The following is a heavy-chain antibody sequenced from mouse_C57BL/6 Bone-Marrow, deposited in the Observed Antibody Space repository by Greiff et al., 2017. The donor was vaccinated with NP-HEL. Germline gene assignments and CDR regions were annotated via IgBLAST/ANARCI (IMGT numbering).Heavy chain of an antibody. CDR3: SGPHRGSNSWYLDV. V-gene: IGHV1-15*01. D-gene: IGHD2-5*01. CDR2: IDPETGGT. Sequence: QVQLQQSGAELVRPGASVTLSCKASGYTFTDYEMHWVKQTPVHGLEWIGAIDPETGGTAYNQKFKGKAILTADKSSSTAYMELRSLTSEDSAVYYCSGPHRGSNSWYLDVWGTGTTVTVSS. J-gene: IGHJ1*03. CDR1: GYTFTDYE.